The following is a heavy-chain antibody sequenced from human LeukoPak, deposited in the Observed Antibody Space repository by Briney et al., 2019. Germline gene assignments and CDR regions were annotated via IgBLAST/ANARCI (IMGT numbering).Heavy chain of an antibody. J-gene: IGHJ4*02. Sequence: EGSLRLSCAASGFTFSSYGMHWVRQAPGKGLEWVAVIWYDGSNKYYADSVKGRFTISRDNSKNTLYLQMNSLRAEDTAVYYCARRGYCSGGSCYSFDYWGQGTLVTVSS. CDR3: ARRGYCSGGSCYSFDY. CDR2: IWYDGSNK. D-gene: IGHD2-15*01. CDR1: GFTFSSYG. V-gene: IGHV3-33*01.